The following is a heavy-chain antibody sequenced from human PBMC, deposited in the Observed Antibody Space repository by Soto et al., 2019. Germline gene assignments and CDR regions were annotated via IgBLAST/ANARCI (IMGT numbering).Heavy chain of an antibody. CDR3: ARVNRRYSGYDADPLYYFDY. CDR2: IYHSGST. Sequence: SETLSLPCAVSGGSLISGGYPWSWIPQPPGKGLEWIGYIYHSGSTYYNPSLKSRVTISVDRSKNQFSLKLSSVTAADTAVYYCARVNRRYSGYDADPLYYFDYWGQGTLVTVSS. J-gene: IGHJ4*02. V-gene: IGHV4-30-2*01. CDR1: GGSLISGGYP. D-gene: IGHD5-12*01.